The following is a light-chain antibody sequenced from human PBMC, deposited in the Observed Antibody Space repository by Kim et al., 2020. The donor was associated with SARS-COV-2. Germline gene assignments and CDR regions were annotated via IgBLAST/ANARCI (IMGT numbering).Light chain of an antibody. Sequence: DIQLTQSPSSLSPSVGDRVTLTCRASQGISNFLNWYQHKPGKAPKLLISAASTLQSGAPSRFTGSGSGTDFTLTITTVQPDDSATYYCQQSYDTLMYTFGQGTSWRS. CDR2: AAS. CDR1: QGISNF. J-gene: IGKJ2*01. CDR3: QQSYDTLMYT. V-gene: IGKV1-39*01.